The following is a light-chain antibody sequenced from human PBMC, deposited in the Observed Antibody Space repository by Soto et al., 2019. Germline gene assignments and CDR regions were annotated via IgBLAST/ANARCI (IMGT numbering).Light chain of an antibody. CDR2: HTS. V-gene: IGKV3-15*01. J-gene: IGKJ4*01. CDR1: QSISDN. CDR3: QRYDNWPLT. Sequence: EIVMTQSPATLSVSPGESATLSCRASQSISDNLAWYQQKPGLSPRLLIYHTSTRATGVPARFSGSGSGTEFSLTISSLQSEDSAVYYCQRYDNWPLTFGGGTKVEIK.